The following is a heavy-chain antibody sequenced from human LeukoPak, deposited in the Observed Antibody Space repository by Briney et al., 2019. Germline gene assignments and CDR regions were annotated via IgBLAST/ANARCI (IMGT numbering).Heavy chain of an antibody. CDR2: IWYDGSKK. CDR1: GVTXSSYG. V-gene: IGHV3-33*01. J-gene: IGHJ4*02. CDR3: ARAGYYDSSGLDS. Sequence: LXLSXAASGVTXSSYGMRWVRQTPGKGLEWVAVIWYDGSKKYYADSVKGRFTISRDNSKNTLSLQMNSLRAEDTAVYYCARAGYYDSSGLDSWGQGTLVTVSS. D-gene: IGHD3-22*01.